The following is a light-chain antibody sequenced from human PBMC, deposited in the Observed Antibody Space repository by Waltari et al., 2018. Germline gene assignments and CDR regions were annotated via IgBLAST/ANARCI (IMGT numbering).Light chain of an antibody. J-gene: IGKJ5*01. CDR3: QKSNSAPFT. CDR2: DAS. Sequence: DIQMTQSPSSLSASVGDRVTITCRASQDIGNYLAWYQQKPGKVPKVLTYDASTLESGVPSRFSGSGSGTDFTLTISSLQPEDFATYYCQKSNSAPFTFGQGTRLEIK. CDR1: QDIGNY. V-gene: IGKV1-27*01.